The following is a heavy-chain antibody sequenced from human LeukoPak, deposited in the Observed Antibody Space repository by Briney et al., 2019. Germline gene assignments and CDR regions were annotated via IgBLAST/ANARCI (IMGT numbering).Heavy chain of an antibody. D-gene: IGHD3-3*01. CDR3: AKVGSYDFWSGPYYYFDY. CDR1: GFTVNSNY. CDR2: IYSGGST. V-gene: IGHV3-53*01. Sequence: GGSLRLSCAASGFTVNSNYMSWVRQAPGKGLEWVSVIYSGGSTYYADSVKGRFTISRDNSKNTLYLQMNSLRAEDTAVYYCAKVGSYDFWSGPYYYFDYWGQGTLVTVSS. J-gene: IGHJ4*02.